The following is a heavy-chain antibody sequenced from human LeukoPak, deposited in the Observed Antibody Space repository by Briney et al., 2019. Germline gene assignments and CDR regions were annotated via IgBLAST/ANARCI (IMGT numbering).Heavy chain of an antibody. Sequence: PGGSLRLSCAASGFTVSSNYMSWVRQAPGKGLEWVSVIYSGGGTYYADSVKGRFTISRDNSKNTLYLQMNSLRAEDTAVYYCARDELDYYGSGSSGYYYYYYGMDVWGQGTTVTVSS. J-gene: IGHJ6*02. CDR1: GFTVSSNY. D-gene: IGHD3-10*01. V-gene: IGHV3-66*01. CDR2: IYSGGGT. CDR3: ARDELDYYGSGSSGYYYYYYGMDV.